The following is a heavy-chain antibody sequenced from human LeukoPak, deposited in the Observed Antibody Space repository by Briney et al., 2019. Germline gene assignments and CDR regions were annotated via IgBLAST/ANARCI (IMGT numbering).Heavy chain of an antibody. J-gene: IGHJ5*02. V-gene: IGHV4-59*01. CDR2: IYYSGST. CDR1: GGPISSYY. D-gene: IGHD3-10*01. CDR3: ARDPGRGGFDP. Sequence: SETLSLTCTVSGGPISSYYWSWIRQPPGKGLEWIGYIYYSGSTNYNPSLKSRVTISVNTSKNQFALKLSSLTAADTAVYCGARDPGRGGFDPWGKGTLVTVSS.